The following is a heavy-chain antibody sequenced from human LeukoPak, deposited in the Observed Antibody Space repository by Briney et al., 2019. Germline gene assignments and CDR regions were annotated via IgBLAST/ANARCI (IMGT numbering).Heavy chain of an antibody. Sequence: GRSLRLSCAASGFTFDDYAMHWVRQAPGKGLEGVSGISWNSGSIGYADSVKGRFTISRDNAKNSLYLQMNSLRAEDTALYYCAKGPHYYDSSGYPYYFDYWGQGTLVTVSS. CDR3: AKGPHYYDSSGYPYYFDY. CDR2: ISWNSGSI. CDR1: GFTFDDYA. D-gene: IGHD3-22*01. J-gene: IGHJ4*02. V-gene: IGHV3-9*01.